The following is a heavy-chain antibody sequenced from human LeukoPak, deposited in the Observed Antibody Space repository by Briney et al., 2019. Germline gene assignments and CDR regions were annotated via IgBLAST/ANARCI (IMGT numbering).Heavy chain of an antibody. V-gene: IGHV4-59*01. CDR1: GFTFSSYA. Sequence: GSLRLSCAASGFTFSSYAMSWIRQPPGKGLEWIGYVFYSGSTNYNPSLKSRVTISLDTSKNQFSLKLNSVTAADTAVYYCAREETPGTLSIDYWGQGTLVTVSS. D-gene: IGHD3-10*01. CDR3: AREETPGTLSIDY. CDR2: VFYSGST. J-gene: IGHJ4*02.